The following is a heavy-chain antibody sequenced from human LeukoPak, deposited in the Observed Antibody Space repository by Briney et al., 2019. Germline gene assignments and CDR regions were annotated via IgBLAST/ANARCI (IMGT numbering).Heavy chain of an antibody. V-gene: IGHV1-8*01. CDR2: MNPNSGNT. CDR3: ANRRGTQVFGNNIDI. CDR1: GYTFTSHD. Sequence: VASVKVSCKASGYTFTSHDINWVRRATGQGLEWMGWMNPNSGNTGYAQKFQGRVTMTRNTSISTAYMELSSLRSEDTAVYYCANRRGTQVFGNNIDIWGQGTMVTVSS. D-gene: IGHD2/OR15-2a*01. J-gene: IGHJ3*02.